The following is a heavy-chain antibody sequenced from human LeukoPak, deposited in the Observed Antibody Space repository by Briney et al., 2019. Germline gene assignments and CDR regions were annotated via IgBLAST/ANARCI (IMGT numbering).Heavy chain of an antibody. CDR3: ARGPATSGGLPPGSLDI. V-gene: IGHV4-4*07. J-gene: IGHJ3*02. D-gene: IGHD2-2*01. CDR2: IYTSGNT. CDR1: GGSISSYY. Sequence: SETLSLTCTVSGGSISSYYWSWIRQPAGKGLEWIGRIYTSGNTNYNPSPKSRVTMSGDTSKNHFSLKLTSVTAADTAVYYCARGPATSGGLPPGSLDIWGQGTLVTVSS.